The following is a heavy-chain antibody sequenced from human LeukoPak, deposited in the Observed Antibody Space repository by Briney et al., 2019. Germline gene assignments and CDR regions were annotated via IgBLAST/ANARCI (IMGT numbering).Heavy chain of an antibody. CDR2: ISGSGGST. V-gene: IGHV3-23*01. CDR1: GFTFSSYW. Sequence: PGGSLRLSCAASGFTFSSYWMHWVRQAPGKGLEWVSAISGSGGSTYYADSVKGRFTISRDNSKNTLYLQMNSLRAEDTAVYYCASGYDFWSGYHSWGQGTLVTVSS. J-gene: IGHJ4*02. CDR3: ASGYDFWSGYHS. D-gene: IGHD3-3*01.